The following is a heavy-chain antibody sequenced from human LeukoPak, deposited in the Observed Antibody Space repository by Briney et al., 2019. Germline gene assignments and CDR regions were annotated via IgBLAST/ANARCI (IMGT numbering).Heavy chain of an antibody. D-gene: IGHD3-22*01. Sequence: PSETLSLTCTVSGASFNSDDQYWNWIRQSPGKGLEWIGSIHPSGMLYNNPSLEGRVTMSRDTSKNQFSLNLNSVTAADTAVYFCSRGLDSRKLGYWGQGILVSVSS. CDR1: GASFNSDDQY. CDR3: SRGLDSRKLGY. CDR2: IHPSGML. J-gene: IGHJ4*02. V-gene: IGHV4-31*03.